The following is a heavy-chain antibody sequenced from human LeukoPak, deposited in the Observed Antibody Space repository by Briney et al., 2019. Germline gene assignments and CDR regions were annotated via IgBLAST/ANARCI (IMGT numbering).Heavy chain of an antibody. J-gene: IGHJ1*01. CDR1: GGSFSGYY. CDR2: INHSGST. Sequence: SETLSLTCAVYGGSFSGYYWSWIRQPPGKGLEWIGEINHSGSTNFNPSLKSRVTISVDTSKNQFSLKLSSVTAADTAVYYCAGAGPDFQHWGQGTLVTVSS. V-gene: IGHV4-34*01. CDR3: AGAGPDFQH.